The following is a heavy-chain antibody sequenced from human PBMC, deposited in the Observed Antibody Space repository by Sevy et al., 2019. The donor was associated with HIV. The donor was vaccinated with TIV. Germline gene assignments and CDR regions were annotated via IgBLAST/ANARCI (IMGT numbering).Heavy chain of an antibody. CDR2: IYYSGST. CDR3: ARGEPWLVEGGWFDP. D-gene: IGHD6-19*01. V-gene: IGHV4-59*01. CDR1: GGSISSYY. J-gene: IGHJ5*02. Sequence: SETLSLTCTVSGGSISSYYWSWIRQPPGKGLEWIGYIYYSGSTNYNPSLKSRVTISVDTSKNQFSLKLSSVTAADTGGYYWARGEPWLVEGGWFDPWGQGTLVTVSS.